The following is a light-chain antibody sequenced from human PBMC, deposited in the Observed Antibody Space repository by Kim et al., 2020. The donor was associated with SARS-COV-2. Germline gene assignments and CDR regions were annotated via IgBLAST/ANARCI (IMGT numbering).Light chain of an antibody. Sequence: GSVGDRVTITCRASQSISSYLNWYQQKPAKAPKLLIYAASSLQSGVPSRFSGSGSGTDFTLTISSLQPEDFATYYCQQSYSTPWTFGQGTKVDIK. V-gene: IGKV1-39*01. CDR1: QSISSY. CDR3: QQSYSTPWT. CDR2: AAS. J-gene: IGKJ1*01.